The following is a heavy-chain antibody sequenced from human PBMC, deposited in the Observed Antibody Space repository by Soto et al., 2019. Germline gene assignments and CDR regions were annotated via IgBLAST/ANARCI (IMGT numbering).Heavy chain of an antibody. D-gene: IGHD1-26*01. CDR2: ISAYNGNT. Sequence: GASVNVSCKASGYTFTSYGISWVRQAPGQGLEWMGWISAYNGNTNYAQKLQGRVTMTTDTSTSTAYMELRSLRSDDTAVYYCARVGKVGATTGGGFDYWGQGTLVTVSS. V-gene: IGHV1-18*01. CDR3: ARVGKVGATTGGGFDY. J-gene: IGHJ4*02. CDR1: GYTFTSYG.